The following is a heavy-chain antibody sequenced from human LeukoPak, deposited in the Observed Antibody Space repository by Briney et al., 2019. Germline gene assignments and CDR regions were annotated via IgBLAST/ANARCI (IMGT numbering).Heavy chain of an antibody. CDR1: GGSISGYY. CDR2: IYYSGST. CDR3: AREGIQLWLPKNWFDP. J-gene: IGHJ5*02. Sequence: PSETLSLTCTVSGGSISGYYWSWIRQPPGKGLEWIGYIYYSGSTNYNPSLTSRVTISVDTSKNQFSLQLNSVTPEDTAVYYCAREGIQLWLPKNWFDPWGQGTLVTVSS. D-gene: IGHD5-18*01. V-gene: IGHV4-59*12.